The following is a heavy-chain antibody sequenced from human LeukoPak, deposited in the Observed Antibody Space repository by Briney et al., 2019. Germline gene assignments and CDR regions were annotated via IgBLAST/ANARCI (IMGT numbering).Heavy chain of an antibody. CDR3: AREDRDGYNRIDY. D-gene: IGHD5-24*01. J-gene: IGHJ4*02. Sequence: GGSLRLSCAASGFTFRHFGMHWIRQAPGKGLEWLSDISSGSSYRNYADSVKGRFTISRDNAKNSLYLQMNSLRAEDTAVYYCAREDRDGYNRIDYWGQGTLVTVSS. CDR1: GFTFRHFG. V-gene: IGHV3-11*06. CDR2: ISSGSSYR.